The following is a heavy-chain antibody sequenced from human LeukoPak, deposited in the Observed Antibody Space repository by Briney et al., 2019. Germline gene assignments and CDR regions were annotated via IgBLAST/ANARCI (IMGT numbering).Heavy chain of an antibody. D-gene: IGHD1-26*01. Sequence: ASLKVSCKASGYTFIDYYMHWVRQAPGQGLEWMGWINPNSGGTNYAQKFQGRVTMTRDTSISTAYMELSRLRSDDTAVYYCARDGRELLTDYYYYYMDVWGKGTTVTISS. CDR2: INPNSGGT. V-gene: IGHV1-2*02. CDR1: GYTFIDYY. J-gene: IGHJ6*03. CDR3: ARDGRELLTDYYYYYMDV.